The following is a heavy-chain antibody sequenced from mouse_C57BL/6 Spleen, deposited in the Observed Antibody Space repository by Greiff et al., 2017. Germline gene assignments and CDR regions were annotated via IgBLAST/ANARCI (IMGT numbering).Heavy chain of an antibody. CDR3: ARRAYDYVGY. CDR2: IDPSDSYT. D-gene: IGHD2-4*01. CDR1: GYTFTSYW. J-gene: IGHJ2*01. Sequence: QVQLQQPGAELVKPGASVKLSCKASGYTFTSYWMQWVKQRPGQGLEWIGEIDPSDSYTNYNQKFKGKATLTVDTSSSTAYMQLSSLTSEDSAVYYWARRAYDYVGYWGQGTTLTVSS. V-gene: IGHV1-50*01.